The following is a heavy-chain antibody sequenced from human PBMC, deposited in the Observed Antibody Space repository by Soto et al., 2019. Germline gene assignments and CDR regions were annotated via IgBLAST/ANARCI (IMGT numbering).Heavy chain of an antibody. CDR1: GFTFSSYE. J-gene: IGHJ3*02. V-gene: IGHV3-48*03. D-gene: IGHD2-2*01. CDR3: ARDSSLDAFDI. Sequence: GGPLRLSCAASGFTFSSYEMNWVRQAPGKGLEWVSYISSSGSTIYYADSVKGRFTISRDNAKNSLYLQMNSLRAEDTAVYYCARDSSLDAFDIWGQGTMVTVSS. CDR2: ISSSGSTI.